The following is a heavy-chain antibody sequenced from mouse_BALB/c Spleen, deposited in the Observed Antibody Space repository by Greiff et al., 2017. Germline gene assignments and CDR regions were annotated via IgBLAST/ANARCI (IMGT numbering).Heavy chain of an antibody. CDR2: INPSTGYT. CDR3: ARANWDYFDY. V-gene: IGHV1-7*01. J-gene: IGHJ2*01. CDR1: GYTFTSYW. Sequence: VQLHQSGAELAKPGASVKMSCKASGYTFTSYWMHWVKQRPGQGLEWIGYINPSTGYTEYNQKFKDKATLTADKSSSTAYMQLSSLTSEDSAVYYCARANWDYFDYWGQGTTLTVSS. D-gene: IGHD4-1*01.